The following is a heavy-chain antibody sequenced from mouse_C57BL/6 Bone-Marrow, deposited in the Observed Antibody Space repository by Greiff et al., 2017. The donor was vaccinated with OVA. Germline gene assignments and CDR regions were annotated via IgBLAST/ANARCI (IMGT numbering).Heavy chain of an antibody. CDR2: IDPSDSYT. V-gene: IGHV1-69*01. CDR3: ARFGSSYYFDY. J-gene: IGHJ2*01. CDR1: GYTFTSYW. D-gene: IGHD1-1*01. Sequence: QVQLKQSGAELVMPGASVKLSCKASGYTFTSYWMHWVKQRPGQGLEWIGEIDPSDSYTNYNQKFKGKSTLTVDKSSSTAYMQLSSLTSEDSAVYYCARFGSSYYFDYWGQGTTLTVSS.